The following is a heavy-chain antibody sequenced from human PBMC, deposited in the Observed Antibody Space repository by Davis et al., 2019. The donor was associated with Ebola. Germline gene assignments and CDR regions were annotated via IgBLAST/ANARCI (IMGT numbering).Heavy chain of an antibody. J-gene: IGHJ6*03. V-gene: IGHV3-30-3*02. CDR3: AKTGGNYYYYYMDV. Sequence: PGGSLRLSCAASGFTFSSYAMHWVRQAPGKGLEWVAVISYDGSNKYYADSVKGRFTISRDNSKNTLYLQMNSLRAEDTAVYYCAKTGGNYYYYYMDVWGKGTTVTVSS. CDR2: ISYDGSNK. CDR1: GFTFSSYA. D-gene: IGHD3-16*01.